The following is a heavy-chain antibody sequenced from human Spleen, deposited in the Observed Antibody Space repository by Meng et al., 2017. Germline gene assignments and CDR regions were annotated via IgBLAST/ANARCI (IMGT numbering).Heavy chain of an antibody. Sequence: LPGSGPGRLSPLWTLSLPCAVSGGSISSSSWWSWVRQPPGKGLEWIGEIYHSGSTNYNPSLKSRVTISVDKSKNQFSLKLSSVTAADTAVYYCARITAMKVHDAFDIWGQGTMVTVSS. J-gene: IGHJ3*02. CDR1: GGSISSSSW. V-gene: IGHV4-4*03. D-gene: IGHD5-18*01. CDR3: ARITAMKVHDAFDI. CDR2: IYHSGST.